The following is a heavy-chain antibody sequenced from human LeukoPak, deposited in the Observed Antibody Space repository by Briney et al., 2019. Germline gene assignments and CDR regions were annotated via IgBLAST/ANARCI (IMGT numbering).Heavy chain of an antibody. D-gene: IGHD2-2*01. CDR1: GGSISSGGYY. J-gene: IGHJ4*02. CDR3: ARDVFAGWYYQ. V-gene: IGHV4-31*03. Sequence: SETLSLTCTVSGGSISSGGYYWSWIRQHPGKGLEWIGYIYYSGSTYYNPSLKSRVTISVDTSKNQFSLKLSSVTAADTAVYYCARDVFAGWYYQWGQGTLVTVSS. CDR2: IYYSGST.